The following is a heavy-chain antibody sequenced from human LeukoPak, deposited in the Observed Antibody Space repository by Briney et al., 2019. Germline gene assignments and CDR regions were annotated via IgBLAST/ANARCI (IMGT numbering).Heavy chain of an antibody. J-gene: IGHJ4*02. CDR1: GGSISRHY. Sequence: PSETLTLPCTVSGGSISRHYWSWIRRSTGKGLEWIGYIHHSGSTNYNPSLKSRVTISLDTSKNQISLKLRSASAADTAIYYCARRVWNAVGVFDACGQGTLVTVSS. V-gene: IGHV4-59*08. D-gene: IGHD1-1*01. CDR2: IHHSGST. CDR3: ARRVWNAVGVFDA.